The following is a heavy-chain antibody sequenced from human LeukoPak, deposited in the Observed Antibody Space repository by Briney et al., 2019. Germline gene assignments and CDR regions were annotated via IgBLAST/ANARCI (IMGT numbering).Heavy chain of an antibody. V-gene: IGHV1-8*01. CDR3: ARGDGSTVTTFDAFDI. CDR1: GYTFTSYD. CDR2: MNPNSGNT. D-gene: IGHD4-17*01. Sequence: GASVKVSCKASGYTFTSYDINWVRQATGQGLKWMGWMNPNSGNTGYAQKFQGRVTMTGNTSISTAYMELSSLRSEDTAVYYCARGDGSTVTTFDAFDIWGQGTMVTVSS. J-gene: IGHJ3*02.